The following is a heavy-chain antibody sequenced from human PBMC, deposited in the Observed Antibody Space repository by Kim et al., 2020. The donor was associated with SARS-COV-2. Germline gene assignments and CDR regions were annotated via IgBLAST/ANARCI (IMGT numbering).Heavy chain of an antibody. CDR3: GRGDPGAFDI. D-gene: IGHD2-21*02. Sequence: STYYNPSLKSRVTISVDTSKNQFSLKLSSVTAADTAVYYCGRGDPGAFDIWGQGTMVTVSS. J-gene: IGHJ3*02. V-gene: IGHV4-31*02. CDR2: ST.